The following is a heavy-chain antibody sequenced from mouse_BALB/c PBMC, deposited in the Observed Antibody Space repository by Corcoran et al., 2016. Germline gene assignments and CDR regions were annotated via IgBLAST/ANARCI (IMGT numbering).Heavy chain of an antibody. CDR3: ARRNGSSYGWFAY. D-gene: IGHD1-1*01. Sequence: EVQLQQSGPELVKPGASVKMSCKASGYTFTSYVMHWVKQKPGQGLEWIGYINPYNDGTKYNEKFKGKATLTSDKSSSTAYMELSSLTSEDSAVYYCARRNGSSYGWFAYWGQGTLVTVSA. J-gene: IGHJ3*01. V-gene: IGHV1S136*01. CDR1: GYTFTSYV. CDR2: INPYNDGT.